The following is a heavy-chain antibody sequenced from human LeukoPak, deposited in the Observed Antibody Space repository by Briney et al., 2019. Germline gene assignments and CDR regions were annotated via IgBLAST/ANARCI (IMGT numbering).Heavy chain of an antibody. CDR1: GGSISNYY. Sequence: SETLSLTCTVSGGSISNYYWSWIRQPPGKGLEWIGYIYYSGSTNYNPSLQSRVTISVDTSKNQLSLKLSSGTAADTAVYYCARARGSGYDLDYWGQGTLVTVSS. V-gene: IGHV4-59*01. J-gene: IGHJ4*02. CDR2: IYYSGST. CDR3: ARARGSGYDLDY. D-gene: IGHD5-12*01.